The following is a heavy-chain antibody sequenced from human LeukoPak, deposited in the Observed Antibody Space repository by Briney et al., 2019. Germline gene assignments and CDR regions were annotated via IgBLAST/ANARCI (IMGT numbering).Heavy chain of an antibody. J-gene: IGHJ5*02. CDR3: ARLSYPNWFDP. CDR1: GGSISSFY. CDR2: IYYTGST. V-gene: IGHV4-59*08. Sequence: SETLSLTCTVSGGSISSFYWSWIRQPPGKGLEWIGYIYYTGSTSYNPSLKSRVTISVDTSKNQFSLRLSSVTAADTAVYYCARLSYPNWFDPWGQGTLVTVSS.